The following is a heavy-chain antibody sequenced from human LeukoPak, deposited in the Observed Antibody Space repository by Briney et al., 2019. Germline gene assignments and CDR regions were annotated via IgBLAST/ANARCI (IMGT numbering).Heavy chain of an antibody. D-gene: IGHD1-14*01. CDR3: AINNTRQGHLFDP. V-gene: IGHV3-23*01. CDR2: ISGSGGST. CDR1: GFTLSRYA. J-gene: IGHJ5*02. Sequence: PGGSLRLSHALSGFTLSRYAMRRLRQAPGKGLEWVSAISGSGGSTYYADSVKGRFTISRDNFKNMLYLQMNSLRAEHTALYYSAINNTRQGHLFDPWGQGTLVTVSS.